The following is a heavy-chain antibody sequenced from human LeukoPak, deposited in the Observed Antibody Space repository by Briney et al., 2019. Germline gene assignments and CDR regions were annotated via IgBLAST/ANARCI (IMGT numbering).Heavy chain of an antibody. CDR1: GGSISSYY. CDR2: IYYSGST. J-gene: IGHJ6*02. D-gene: IGHD3-22*01. Sequence: SETLSLTCTVSGGSISSYYWSWIRQPPGKGLEWIGYIYYSGSTNYNPSLKSRVTISVDTSKNQFSLKLSSVTAADTAVYYCARSYDSSGYYHYYGMGVWGQGTTVTVSS. CDR3: ARSYDSSGYYHYYGMGV. V-gene: IGHV4-59*01.